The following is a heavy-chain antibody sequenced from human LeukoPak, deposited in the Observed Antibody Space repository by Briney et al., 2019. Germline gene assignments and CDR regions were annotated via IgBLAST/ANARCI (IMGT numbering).Heavy chain of an antibody. CDR2: ISGSGGST. J-gene: IGHJ3*02. Sequence: GGSLRLSCAASGFTFSSYAMSWVRQAPGKGLEWVSAISGSGGSTYYADSVKGRFTISRDNSKNTLYLQMNSLRAEDTAVYYCAKDRSWITFGGVIAHDAFDIWGQGTMVTVSS. D-gene: IGHD3-16*02. V-gene: IGHV3-23*01. CDR1: GFTFSSYA. CDR3: AKDRSWITFGGVIAHDAFDI.